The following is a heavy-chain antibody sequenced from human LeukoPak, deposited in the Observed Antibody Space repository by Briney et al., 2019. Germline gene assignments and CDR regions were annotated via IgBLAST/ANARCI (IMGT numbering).Heavy chain of an antibody. CDR2: ISAPSCDI. Sequence: GGSLRLSCAASGFTFSTYSMTWVCQAPGKGLEWISHISAPSCDIKYADSVKGRFTTSRDNAKNSVFLQMSSLRPEDTAVYYCAKGEYHQDGIGENRFDNWGQGALATVSS. J-gene: IGHJ4*02. V-gene: IGHV3-48*01. CDR3: AKGEYHQDGIGENRFDN. CDR1: GFTFSTYS. D-gene: IGHD5-24*01.